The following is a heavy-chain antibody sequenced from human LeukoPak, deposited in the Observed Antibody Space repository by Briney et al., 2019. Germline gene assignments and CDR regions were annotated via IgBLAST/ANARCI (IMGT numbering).Heavy chain of an antibody. CDR1: GYTFTSYG. CDR2: ISAYNGNT. J-gene: IGHJ6*02. Sequence: ASVKVSCKASGYTFTSYGISWVRQAPGQGLEWMGWISAYNGNTNYAQKLQGRVTMTTDTSTSTAYMELRSLRSDDTAVYYCARGMVRGVMGYYYYGMDVWGQGTTVTVSS. CDR3: ARGMVRGVMGYYYYGMDV. D-gene: IGHD3-10*01. V-gene: IGHV1-18*01.